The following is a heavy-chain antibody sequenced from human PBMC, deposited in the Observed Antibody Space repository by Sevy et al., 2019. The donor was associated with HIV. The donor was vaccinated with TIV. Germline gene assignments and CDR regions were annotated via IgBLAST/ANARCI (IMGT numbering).Heavy chain of an antibody. J-gene: IGHJ4*02. Sequence: GGSLRLSCAASGFSFSSYGMHWVRQAPGKGLEWMSYILYDGSNKDYGDSVKGRFTISRDNSKNTLYLQMNSLRVEDTAVFYWVKEGGGEGGDHWGQGTLVTVSS. CDR2: ILYDGSNK. CDR1: GFSFSSYG. V-gene: IGHV3-30*02. CDR3: VKEGGGEGGDH. D-gene: IGHD2-21*01.